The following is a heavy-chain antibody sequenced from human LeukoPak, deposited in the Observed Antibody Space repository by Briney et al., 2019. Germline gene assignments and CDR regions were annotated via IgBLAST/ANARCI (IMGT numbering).Heavy chain of an antibody. CDR3: ARLVYARYYFDY. V-gene: IGHV4-31*03. Sequence: SQTLSLTCTVSGGSISSGGYYWSWIRQHPGKGLEWIGYIYYSGSTYYNPSLKSRVTISVDTSTNQFSLKLSSVTAADTAVYYCARLVYARYYFDYWGQGTLVTVSS. J-gene: IGHJ4*02. D-gene: IGHD2-8*01. CDR1: GGSISSGGYY. CDR2: IYYSGST.